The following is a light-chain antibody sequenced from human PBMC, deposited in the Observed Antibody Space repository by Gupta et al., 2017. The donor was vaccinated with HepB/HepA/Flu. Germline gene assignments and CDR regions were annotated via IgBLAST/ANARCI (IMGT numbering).Light chain of an antibody. CDR1: QGISSY. CDR2: AAS. J-gene: IGKJ4*01. CDR3: QQLNSYPLT. Sequence: DIQLTHSPSFLSASVGDRVTITCRASQGISSYLDWYQQKPGKAPKLLIYAASTLQSGVPSRFSGSGSGTEFTLTISSLQPEDFATYYCQQLNSYPLTFGGGTKVEIK. V-gene: IGKV1-9*01.